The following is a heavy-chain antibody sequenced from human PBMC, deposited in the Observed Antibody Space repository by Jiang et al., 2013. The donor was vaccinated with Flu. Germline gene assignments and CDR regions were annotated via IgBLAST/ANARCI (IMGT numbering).Heavy chain of an antibody. CDR1: SDA. CDR2: TYYRSKWYS. J-gene: IGHJ3*02. Sequence: SDAWNWIRQSPSRGLEWLGRTYYRSKWYSDYAVSVKSRIAINPDTSNNQFSLLLNSVTPEDTAVYYCARDGATVTAFDIWGPGTMVTVSS. CDR3: ARDGATVTAFDI. V-gene: IGHV6-1*01. D-gene: IGHD4-17*01.